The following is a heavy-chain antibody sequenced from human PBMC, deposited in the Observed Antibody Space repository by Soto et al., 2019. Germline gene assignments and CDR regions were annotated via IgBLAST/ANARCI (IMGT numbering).Heavy chain of an antibody. CDR3: ARVEGWLQPIYYFDY. V-gene: IGHV1-69*01. Sequence: QVQLVQSGAEVKKLGSSVKVSCKASGGTSSSYAISGVRQAPGQGLEWMGGIIPIFGTANYAQKFQGRVTITADESTSTAYMELSSLRSEDTAVYYCARVEGWLQPIYYFDYWGQGTLVTVSS. CDR1: GGTSSSYA. CDR2: IIPIFGTA. J-gene: IGHJ4*02. D-gene: IGHD5-12*01.